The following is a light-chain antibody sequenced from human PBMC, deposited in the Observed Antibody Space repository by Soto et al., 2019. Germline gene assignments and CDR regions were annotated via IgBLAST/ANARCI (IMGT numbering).Light chain of an antibody. J-gene: IGLJ1*01. Sequence: QSALTQPASVSGSPGQSITISRTGTRRDVGNYNYVSWYQQYPGRVPKLLIYMVSNRASGGSNRFSGSKSGNTASLTISGLQAEDEADYFCTSPTPGSLYVFGTGTKVNVL. V-gene: IGLV2-14*01. CDR2: MVS. CDR1: RRDVGNYNY. CDR3: TSPTPGSLYV.